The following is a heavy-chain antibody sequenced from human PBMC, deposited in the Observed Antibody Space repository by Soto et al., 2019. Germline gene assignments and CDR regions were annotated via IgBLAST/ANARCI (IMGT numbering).Heavy chain of an antibody. CDR2: IYYSGST. J-gene: IGHJ6*04. CDR1: GGSISSYF. V-gene: IGHV4-59*01. D-gene: IGHD6-13*01. CDR3: ATWGYISSWSYYCGMHV. Sequence: SETLSLTCTVSGGSISSYFWSWIRQPPGKGLEWIGYIYYSGSTNYNPSLKSRLTISVDTSKNQFSLKLSSVTAADTAVYYCATWGYISSWSYYCGMHVCGRGT.